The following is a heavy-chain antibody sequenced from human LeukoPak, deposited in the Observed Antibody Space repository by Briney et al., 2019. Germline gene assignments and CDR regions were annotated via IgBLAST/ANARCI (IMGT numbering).Heavy chain of an antibody. V-gene: IGHV2-5*02. CDR1: GFSLSTSGVG. CDR2: IYWDDDK. J-gene: IGHJ5*02. CDR3: VRRHYQLGFAP. Sequence: ESGPTLVNPTQTLTLACTFSGFSLSTSGVGVGWIRQPPGKALEWLALIYWDDDKRYSPSLENRLTITKDTSKNQVVLTMTNMDPVDTATYYCVRRHYQLGFAPWGQGTLVTVSS. D-gene: IGHD1-1*01.